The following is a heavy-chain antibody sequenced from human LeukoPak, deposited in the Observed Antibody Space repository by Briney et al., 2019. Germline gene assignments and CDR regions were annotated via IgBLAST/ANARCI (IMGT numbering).Heavy chain of an antibody. V-gene: IGHV1-46*01. CDR3: AREVREYCGGDCYYFDY. Sequence: ASVKVSCKASGYTFTSYYMHWVRQAPGQGLEWMGMINPSGGSTSYAQKFQGRVTMTRDTSTSTVYMELSSLRSEDTAVYYCAREVREYCGGDCYYFDYWGQGTLVTVSS. CDR1: GYTFTSYY. J-gene: IGHJ4*02. CDR2: INPSGGST. D-gene: IGHD2-21*02.